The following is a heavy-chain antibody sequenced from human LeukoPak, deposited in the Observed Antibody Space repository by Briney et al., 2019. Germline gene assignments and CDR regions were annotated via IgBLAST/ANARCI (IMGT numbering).Heavy chain of an antibody. CDR1: GGSISSYY. V-gene: IGHV4-4*08. CDR2: IQNSGST. D-gene: IGHD1-26*01. CDR3: ARDSGWELLPDY. Sequence: SETLSLTCTVSGGSISSYYWSWIRQPPGKGLEWIGYIQNSGSTNYNPSLKSRVTISVDTSRNHLSLRLTSVTAADTAVYYCARDSGWELLPDYWGQGTLVTVSS. J-gene: IGHJ4*02.